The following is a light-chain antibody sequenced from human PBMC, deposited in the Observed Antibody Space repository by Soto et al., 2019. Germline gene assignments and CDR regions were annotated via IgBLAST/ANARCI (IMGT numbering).Light chain of an antibody. CDR2: GAS. V-gene: IGKV3-15*01. J-gene: IGKJ4*01. CDR1: QSVSSN. Sequence: EIGMKQSPSTLSVYPGERATLSCRASQSVSSNLAWYQQKPGQAPRLLIYGASTRATGIPARFSGSGSGTEFTLTISSLQSEDFAVYYCQQYNNWPLTFGGGTKVDI. CDR3: QQYNNWPLT.